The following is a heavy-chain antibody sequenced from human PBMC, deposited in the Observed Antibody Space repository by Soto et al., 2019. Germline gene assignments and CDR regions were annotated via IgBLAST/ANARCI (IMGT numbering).Heavy chain of an antibody. CDR3: ARDRAFCSGGSCYSIDY. D-gene: IGHD2-15*01. Sequence: PGGSLRLSCAASGFTFSSYAMHWVRQAPGKGLEWVAVISYDGSNKYYADSVKGRFTISRDNSKNALYLQMNSLRAEDTAVYYCARDRAFCSGGSCYSIDYWGQGTLVTVSS. J-gene: IGHJ4*02. CDR2: ISYDGSNK. CDR1: GFTFSSYA. V-gene: IGHV3-30-3*01.